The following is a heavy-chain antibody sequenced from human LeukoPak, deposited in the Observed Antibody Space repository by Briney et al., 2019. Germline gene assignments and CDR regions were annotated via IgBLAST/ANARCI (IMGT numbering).Heavy chain of an antibody. CDR2: INPSGGST. CDR1: GYTFTSYY. Sequence: ASVKVSCKASGYTFTSYYMHWVRQAPGQGLEWMGIINPSGGSTSYAQKFQGRVTMTRDMSTNTVYMELSSLRSEDTAVYYCAKEGTYYYDTGGYIGGDGFDIWGQGTMVTVSS. D-gene: IGHD3-22*01. V-gene: IGHV1-46*01. J-gene: IGHJ3*02. CDR3: AKEGTYYYDTGGYIGGDGFDI.